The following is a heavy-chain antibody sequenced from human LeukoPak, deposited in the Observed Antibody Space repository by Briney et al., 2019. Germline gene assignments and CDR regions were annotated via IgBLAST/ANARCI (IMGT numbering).Heavy chain of an antibody. Sequence: PGGSLRLSCAASGFTFSSYAMSWVRQAPGKGLEWVSAISGSGGSTYYADSVKGRFTIPRDNSKNTLYLQMNSLRAEDTAVYYCAKDAPIAAAGTNWFDPWGQGTLVTVSS. CDR1: GFTFSSYA. CDR2: ISGSGGST. D-gene: IGHD6-13*01. CDR3: AKDAPIAAAGTNWFDP. J-gene: IGHJ5*02. V-gene: IGHV3-23*01.